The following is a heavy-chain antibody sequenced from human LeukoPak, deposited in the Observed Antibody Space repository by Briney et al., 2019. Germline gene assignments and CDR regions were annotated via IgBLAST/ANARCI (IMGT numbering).Heavy chain of an antibody. CDR2: IHTSGSI. V-gene: IGHV4-4*07. D-gene: IGHD2-8*01. CDR3: AREVPECTNGACRNY. CDR1: GGSLSTYY. J-gene: IGHJ4*02. Sequence: PSETLSLTCTVSGGSLSTYYWSWIRQSAGKGLEWIGRIHTSGSINYNPSLQSRVTMSVDTSKNQFSLRLSSVTAADTALSYCAREVPECTNGACRNYWGQGTLVTVSS.